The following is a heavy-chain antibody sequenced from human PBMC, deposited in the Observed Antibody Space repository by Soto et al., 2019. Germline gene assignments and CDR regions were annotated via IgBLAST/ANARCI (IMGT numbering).Heavy chain of an antibody. D-gene: IGHD2-15*01. CDR1: GGSISSYY. Sequence: SETLSLTCTVSGGSISSYYWGWIRQPPGKGLEWIGSIFYSGSTYYNPSLKSRVTISVDTSKNQFSLKLSSVTAADTAVYYCARHLTYCSAGSCYSDFPYYGMDVWGQGTTVTVSS. J-gene: IGHJ6*02. CDR2: IFYSGST. V-gene: IGHV4-39*01. CDR3: ARHLTYCSAGSCYSDFPYYGMDV.